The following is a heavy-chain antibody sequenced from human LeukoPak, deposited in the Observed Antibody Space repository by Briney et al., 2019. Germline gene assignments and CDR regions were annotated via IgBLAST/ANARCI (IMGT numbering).Heavy chain of an antibody. CDR1: GGSISSYY. V-gene: IGHV4-59*12. Sequence: PSETLSLTCTVSGGSISSYYWSWIRQPPGQGLEWIGYIYYSGSTNYNPSLKSRVTISVDTSKNQFSLKLSSVTAADTAVYYCARGIGGILDSWGQGTLVTVSS. CDR3: ARGIGGILDS. D-gene: IGHD1-26*01. CDR2: IYYSGST. J-gene: IGHJ4*02.